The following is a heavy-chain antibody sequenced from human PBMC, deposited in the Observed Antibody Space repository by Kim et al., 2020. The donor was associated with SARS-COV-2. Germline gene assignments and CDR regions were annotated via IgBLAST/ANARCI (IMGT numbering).Heavy chain of an antibody. D-gene: IGHD3-10*01. CDR3: ARDLSMVRGVISY. V-gene: IGHV4-30-2*04. J-gene: IGHJ4*02. Sequence: NPSLQSSVTISVDTSKNQFSLKLSSVTAADTAVYYCARDLSMVRGVISYWGQGTLVTVSS.